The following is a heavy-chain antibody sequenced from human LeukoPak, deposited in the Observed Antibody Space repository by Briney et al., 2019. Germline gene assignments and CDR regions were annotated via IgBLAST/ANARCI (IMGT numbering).Heavy chain of an antibody. CDR1: GFTSSSYW. J-gene: IGHJ4*02. V-gene: IGHV3-7*03. D-gene: IGHD2-15*01. CDR2: IMQVGSEK. CDR3: ARAPYCIGGSCRFDY. Sequence: GGSLRLSCAVSGFTSSSYWMSWVRQAPGKGLEWVANIMQVGSEKYYVDSVKGRFTISRDNAKNSLYLQMNSLRAEDTAVYYCARAPYCIGGSCRFDYWGQGTLVTVSS.